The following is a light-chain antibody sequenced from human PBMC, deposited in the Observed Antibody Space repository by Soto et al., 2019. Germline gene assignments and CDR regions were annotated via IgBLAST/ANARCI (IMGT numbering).Light chain of an antibody. CDR2: EVR. CDR3: NSYTTRSTYV. J-gene: IGLJ1*01. CDR1: CSDVGTYNR. Sequence: QSALIQPASVSGSAGQSITISCTGTCSDVGTYNRVSWYQQPPGTAPILIIYEVRNRPSGVSNRFSGSKSGNTAYLTISGLQAEDEADYFCNSYTTRSTYVFGTGTKVTVL. V-gene: IGLV2-14*01.